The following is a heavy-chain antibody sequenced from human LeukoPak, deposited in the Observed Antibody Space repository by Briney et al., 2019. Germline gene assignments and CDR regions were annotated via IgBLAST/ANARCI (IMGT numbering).Heavy chain of an antibody. Sequence: PGGSLRLSCTASGFTFGDYAMNWVRQAPGKGLVWVSRIASDGSSTTYADSAKGRFSISRDNAKNTLYLQMNSLRVEDTAVYYCARGRPHGNDYWGQGTLVTVSS. J-gene: IGHJ4*02. CDR3: ARGRPHGNDY. V-gene: IGHV3-74*01. CDR1: GFTFGDYA. D-gene: IGHD4-23*01. CDR2: IASDGSST.